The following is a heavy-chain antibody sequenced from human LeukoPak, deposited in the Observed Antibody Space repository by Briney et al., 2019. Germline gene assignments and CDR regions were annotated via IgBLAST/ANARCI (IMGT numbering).Heavy chain of an antibody. CDR3: ATGHHRTYYDFWSGYRPGEY. V-gene: IGHV1-24*01. J-gene: IGHJ4*02. CDR1: GYTLTELS. CDR2: FDPEDGET. D-gene: IGHD3-3*01. Sequence: GASVKVSCKVSGYTLTELSMHWVRQAPGKGLEWMGGFDPEDGETIYAQKFQGRVTMTEDTSTDTAYMELSSLRSEDTAVYYCATGHHRTYYDFWSGYRPGEYWGQGTLVTVSS.